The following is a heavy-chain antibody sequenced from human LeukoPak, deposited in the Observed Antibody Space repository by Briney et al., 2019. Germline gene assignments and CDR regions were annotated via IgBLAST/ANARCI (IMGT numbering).Heavy chain of an antibody. CDR3: ARSYYYDSSGYYYEEEGNNWFDP. V-gene: IGHV4-30-2*01. D-gene: IGHD3-22*01. J-gene: IGHJ5*02. Sequence: PSQTLSLTCAVSGVSISSGGYSWSWIRQPPGKGLEWIGYIYHSGSTYYNPSLKSRVTISVDKSKNQFSLKLSSVTAADTAVYYCARSYYYDSSGYYYEEEGNNWFDPWGQGTLVTVSS. CDR1: GVSISSGGYS. CDR2: IYHSGST.